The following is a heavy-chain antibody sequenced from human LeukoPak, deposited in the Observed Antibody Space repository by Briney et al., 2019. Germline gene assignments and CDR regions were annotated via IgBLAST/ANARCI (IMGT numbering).Heavy chain of an antibody. Sequence: GGSLRLSCAASGFTFSSYAMSWVRHAPGKGLEWVSGIRDSGDSTYYADSAKGRFTISRDYLKNTLYLQMNSLRAEDTAVYYCTKESIYCSSTSCYSPYGMDVWGQGTTVTVSS. D-gene: IGHD2-2*02. V-gene: IGHV3-23*01. J-gene: IGHJ6*02. CDR3: TKESIYCSSTSCYSPYGMDV. CDR2: IRDSGDST. CDR1: GFTFSSYA.